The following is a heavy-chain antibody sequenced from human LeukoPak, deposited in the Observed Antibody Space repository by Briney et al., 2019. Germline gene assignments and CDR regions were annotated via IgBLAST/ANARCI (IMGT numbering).Heavy chain of an antibody. CDR1: GFTFSSYW. V-gene: IGHV3-74*01. CDR2: INSDGSST. Sequence: SGGSLRLSCAASGFTFSSYWMHWVRQAPGKGLVWVSRINSDGSSTSYADSVKGRFTISRDNAKNTLYLQMNSLRAEDTAVYYCAILPGDIVATIDVDYWGQGTLVTVSS. D-gene: IGHD5-12*01. CDR3: AILPGDIVATIDVDY. J-gene: IGHJ4*02.